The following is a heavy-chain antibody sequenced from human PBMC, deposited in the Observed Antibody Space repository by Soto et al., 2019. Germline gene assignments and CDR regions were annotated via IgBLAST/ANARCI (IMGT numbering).Heavy chain of an antibody. CDR2: ISSSGSTI. V-gene: IGHV3-11*01. CDR3: ARDGITMVRGVIPYYYYYMDV. D-gene: IGHD3-10*01. J-gene: IGHJ6*03. CDR1: GFTFSDYY. Sequence: GGSLRLSCAASGFTFSDYYMSWIRQAPGKGLEWVSYISSSGSTIYYADSVKGRFTISRDNAKNSLYLQMNSLRAEDTAVYYCARDGITMVRGVIPYYYYYMDVWGKGTTVTVSS.